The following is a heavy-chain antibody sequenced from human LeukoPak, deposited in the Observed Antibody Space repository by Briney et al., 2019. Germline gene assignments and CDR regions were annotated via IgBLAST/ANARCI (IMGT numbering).Heavy chain of an antibody. D-gene: IGHD1-26*01. CDR1: GFTFNNYA. V-gene: IGHV3-23*01. CDR3: ARDQVGAAGYYFDY. J-gene: IGHJ4*02. CDR2: ISGSGSST. Sequence: GGSLRLSCAASGFTFNNYAMSWVRQAPGKGLEWVSAISGSGSSTYYADSVKGRFTISRDNSKNTLYLQMNSLRAEDTALYYCARDQVGAAGYYFDYWGQGTLVTVSS.